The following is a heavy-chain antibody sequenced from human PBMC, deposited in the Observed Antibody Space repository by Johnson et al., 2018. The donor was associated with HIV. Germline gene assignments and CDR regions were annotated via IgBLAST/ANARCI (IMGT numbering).Heavy chain of an antibody. D-gene: IGHD1-26*01. CDR3: AKERRAPRAFDI. CDR2: INWNGATT. J-gene: IGHJ3*02. CDR1: GFTFDDYG. V-gene: IGHV3-20*04. Sequence: VQLVESGGGVVRPGGSLRLSCAASGFTFDDYGMSWVRQAPGKGLEWVSGINWNGATTVYADSVQGRFTISRDNAKKSLYLQVNSLRGEDTALYYCAKERRAPRAFDIWGQGTMVTVSS.